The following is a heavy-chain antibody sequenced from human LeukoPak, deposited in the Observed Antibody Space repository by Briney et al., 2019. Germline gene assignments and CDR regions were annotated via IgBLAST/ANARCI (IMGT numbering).Heavy chain of an antibody. CDR2: ISGSGGST. V-gene: IGHV3-23*01. Sequence: GGSLRLSCAASGFTFSSYAMSWVRQAPGKGLEWVSAISGSGGSTYYADSVKGRFTISRDNSKNTLYLQMNSLRAEDTAVYYCAKNEDIVVVPAAIKERNWFDPWGQGTLVTVSS. J-gene: IGHJ5*02. CDR1: GFTFSSYA. D-gene: IGHD2-2*01. CDR3: AKNEDIVVVPAAIKERNWFDP.